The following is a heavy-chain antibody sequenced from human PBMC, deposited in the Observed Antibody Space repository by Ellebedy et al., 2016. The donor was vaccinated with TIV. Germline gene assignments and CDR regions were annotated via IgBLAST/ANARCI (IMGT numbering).Heavy chain of an antibody. CDR3: ATSVVMLAMDAFDI. J-gene: IGHJ3*02. D-gene: IGHD2-21*01. CDR2: IYYSGST. V-gene: IGHV4-61*01. Sequence: SGTLSLTXTVSGGSVRSHNAYWSWIRQPPGKGLEWIGYIYYSGSTNYNPSLKSRVTISVDTSKNQFSLKLRSVTAADTAIYYCATSVVMLAMDAFDIWGQGAMVTVSS. CDR1: GGSVRSHNAY.